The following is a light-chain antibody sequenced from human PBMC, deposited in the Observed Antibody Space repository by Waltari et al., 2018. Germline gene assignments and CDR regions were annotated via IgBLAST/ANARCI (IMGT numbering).Light chain of an antibody. CDR3: QHYVRLPAT. Sequence: EIVLTQSPGTLSLSPGERATLSCRASQSVSRTLAWYQQKPGQAPRLLISGAATRATGIPERFSGGWSGTDFSLTISRLEPEDFAVYYCQHYVRLPATFGQGTKVEIK. CDR1: QSVSRT. CDR2: GAA. J-gene: IGKJ1*01. V-gene: IGKV3-20*01.